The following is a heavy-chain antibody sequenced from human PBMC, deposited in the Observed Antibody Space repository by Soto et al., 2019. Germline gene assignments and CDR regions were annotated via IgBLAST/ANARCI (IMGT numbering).Heavy chain of an antibody. CDR3: ARTIITMVRGRPLEINWFDP. CDR1: GYSFTSYW. V-gene: IGHV5-51*01. CDR2: IYPGDSDT. D-gene: IGHD3-10*01. Sequence: GGSLRLSCKGSGYSFTSYWIGWVRQMPGKGLEWMGIIYPGDSDTRYSPSFQGQVTIAADKSISTAYLQWSSLKASDTAMYYCARTIITMVRGRPLEINWFDPWGQGTLVTVSS. J-gene: IGHJ5*02.